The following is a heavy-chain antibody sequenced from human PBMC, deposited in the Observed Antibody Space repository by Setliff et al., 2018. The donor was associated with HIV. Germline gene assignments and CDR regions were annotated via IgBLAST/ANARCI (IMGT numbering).Heavy chain of an antibody. D-gene: IGHD5-12*01. V-gene: IGHV4-4*07. CDR3: ARLGAEDFSDYDWVDY. CDR2: IYDSGST. J-gene: IGHJ4*02. CDR1: GGSISGDF. Sequence: SETLSLTCTVSGGSISGDFWTWIRQPAGEGLEWIGRIYDSGSTKYNSSLKSRVTISVDTSKNQFSLNLNSVAAADTAVYYCARLGAEDFSDYDWVDYWGQGTLVTVSS.